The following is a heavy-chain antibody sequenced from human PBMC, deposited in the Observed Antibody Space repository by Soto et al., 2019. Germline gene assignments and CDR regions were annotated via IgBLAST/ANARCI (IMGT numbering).Heavy chain of an antibody. CDR3: PREGVGVGLSFDV. Sequence: GGSLRLSCAASGFSFSSHWMCWVRQAPGKGLEWVATVNQDGNEKYYVDSVKGRFTISRDNAKNSLYLQVNSLRAEDTAVYYCPREGVGVGLSFDVWGRGPLFPVPS. J-gene: IGHJ4*02. CDR2: VNQDGNEK. V-gene: IGHV3-7*01. D-gene: IGHD3-16*01. CDR1: GFSFSSHW.